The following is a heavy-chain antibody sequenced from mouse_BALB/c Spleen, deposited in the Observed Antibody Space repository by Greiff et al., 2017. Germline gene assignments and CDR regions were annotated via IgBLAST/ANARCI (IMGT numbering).Heavy chain of an antibody. CDR1: GFTFSSFG. D-gene: IGHD1-1*01. J-gene: IGHJ4*01. CDR2: ISSGSSTI. CDR3: ARYGSSPPYAMDY. Sequence: DVKLVESGGGLVQPGGSRKLSCAASGFTFSSFGMHWVRQAPEKGLEWVAYISSGSSTIYYADTVKGRFTISRDNPKNTLFLQMTSLRSEDTAMYYCARYGSSPPYAMDYWGQGTSVTVSS. V-gene: IGHV5-17*02.